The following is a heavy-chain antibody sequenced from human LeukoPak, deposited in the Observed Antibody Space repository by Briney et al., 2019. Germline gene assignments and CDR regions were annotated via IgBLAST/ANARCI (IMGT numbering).Heavy chain of an antibody. D-gene: IGHD6-13*01. J-gene: IGHJ5*02. CDR1: GGSFSGYY. V-gene: IGHV4-34*01. CDR2: INHSGST. CDR3: ARSAAAGTGGWGDNWFDP. Sequence: SETLSLTCAVYGGSFSGYYWSWIRQPPGKGLEWIGEINHSGSTNYNPSLKSRVTISVDTSKNQFSLKLSSVTAADTAVYYCARSAAAGTGGWGDNWFDPWGQGTLVTVSS.